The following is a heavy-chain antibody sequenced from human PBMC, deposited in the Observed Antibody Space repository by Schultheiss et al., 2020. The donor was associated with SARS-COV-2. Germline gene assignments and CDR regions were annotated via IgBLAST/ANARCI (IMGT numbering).Heavy chain of an antibody. CDR3: ARWLGYCSSGTCYHYYGMDV. J-gene: IGHJ6*02. V-gene: IGHV1-8*03. Sequence: ASVKVSCKASGFTFTSNDFNWVRQAAGQGLEWMGWINPRSGNTGYAQKFQGRVTITRDTSTSTAYMELTSLRSDDTAVYYCARWLGYCSSGTCYHYYGMDVWGQGTAVTVSS. CDR1: GFTFTSND. CDR2: INPRSGNT. D-gene: IGHD2-15*01.